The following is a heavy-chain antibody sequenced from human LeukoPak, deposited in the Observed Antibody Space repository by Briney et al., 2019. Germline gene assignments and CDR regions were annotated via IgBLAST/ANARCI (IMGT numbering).Heavy chain of an antibody. J-gene: IGHJ4*02. D-gene: IGHD6-13*01. V-gene: IGHV3-74*01. CDR1: GASVFSFSSHW. CDR2: ISGDVIFR. Sequence: GGSLRLSCAASGASVFSFSSHWMHWVRQAAGKGLMWVSRISGDVIFRSYADPVEGRFTISRDNAKNTLFLQMNSLRAADTAVYYCARVGYSNRWYLDCWGQGTLVTVSS. CDR3: ARVGYSNRWYLDC.